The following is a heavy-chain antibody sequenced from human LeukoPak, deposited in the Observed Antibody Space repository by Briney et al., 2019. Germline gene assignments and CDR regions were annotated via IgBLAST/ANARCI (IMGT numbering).Heavy chain of an antibody. CDR3: ARDFGGLYGDYFRSAIHDDY. D-gene: IGHD4-17*01. CDR1: GFTFSSYG. Sequence: PGGSLRLSCAASGFTFSSYGMHWVRQAPGKGLEWVAVIWYDGSNKYYADSVKGRFTISRDNSKNTLYLQMNSLRAEDTAVYYCARDFGGLYGDYFRSAIHDDYWGQGTLVTVSS. CDR2: IWYDGSNK. J-gene: IGHJ4*02. V-gene: IGHV3-33*01.